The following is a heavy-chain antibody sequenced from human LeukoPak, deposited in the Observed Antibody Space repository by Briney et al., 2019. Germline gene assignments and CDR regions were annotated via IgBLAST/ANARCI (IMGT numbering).Heavy chain of an antibody. CDR2: IYYSGST. Sequence: PSETLSLTCTVSGGSISSYYWSWIRQPQGKGLEWIGYIYYSGSTNYNPSLKSRVTISVATTKNQFSLKLSSVTAADTAVYYCARDGFGEFYYFDYWGQGTLVTVSS. V-gene: IGHV4-59*01. CDR3: ARDGFGEFYYFDY. D-gene: IGHD3-10*01. CDR1: GGSISSYY. J-gene: IGHJ4*02.